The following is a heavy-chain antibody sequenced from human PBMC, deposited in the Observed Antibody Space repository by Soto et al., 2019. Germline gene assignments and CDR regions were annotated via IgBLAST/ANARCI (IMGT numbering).Heavy chain of an antibody. J-gene: IGHJ6*02. CDR2: ISYDGSNK. V-gene: IGHV3-30*18. Sequence: GGSLRLSCAASGFTFSSYGMHWVRQAPGKGLEWVAVISYDGSNKYYADSVKGRFTISRDNSKNTLYLQMNSLRAEDTAVYYCAKRKYNSYGYAYYYGMDVWGQGTTVTVSS. D-gene: IGHD5-18*01. CDR3: AKRKYNSYGYAYYYGMDV. CDR1: GFTFSSYG.